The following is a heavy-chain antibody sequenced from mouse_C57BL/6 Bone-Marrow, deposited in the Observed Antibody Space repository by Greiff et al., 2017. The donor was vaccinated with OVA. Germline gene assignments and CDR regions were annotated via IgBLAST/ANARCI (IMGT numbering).Heavy chain of an antibody. CDR2: IDPGNGNT. D-gene: IGHD1-1*01. CDR1: GFNIKNTY. V-gene: IGHV14-3*01. Sequence: EVQLQQSVAELVRPGASVKLSCTASGFNIKNTYMDWVKQRPEQGLEWIGRIDPGNGNTKYASKFQGKATITAATSSNNAYLQLSSLTSEDAAIYYYASTITTVVATDWDFDGWGTGTTVTVAS. CDR3: ASTITTVVATDWDFDG. J-gene: IGHJ1*03.